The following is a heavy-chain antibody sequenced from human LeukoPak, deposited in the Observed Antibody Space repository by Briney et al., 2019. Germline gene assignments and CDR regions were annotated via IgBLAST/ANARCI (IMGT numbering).Heavy chain of an antibody. CDR1: GYSISSGYY. CDR2: IYHSGST. CDR3: AREGDYGDWYYFDY. D-gene: IGHD4-17*01. V-gene: IGHV4-38-2*02. J-gene: IGHJ4*02. Sequence: SETLSLTCAVSGYSISSGYYWGWIRQPPGKGLEWIGSIYHSGSTYYNPSLKSRVTISEDTSKNQFSLKLSSVTAADTAVYYCAREGDYGDWYYFDYWGQGTLVTVSS.